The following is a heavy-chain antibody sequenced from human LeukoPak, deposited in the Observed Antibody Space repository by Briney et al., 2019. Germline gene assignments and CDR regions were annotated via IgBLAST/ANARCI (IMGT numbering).Heavy chain of an antibody. J-gene: IGHJ3*02. CDR1: GFTFSSYW. D-gene: IGHD3-22*01. Sequence: GGSLRLSCAASGFTFSSYWMHWVRQAPGKGLEWVAFIRYDGSNKYYADSVKGRFTISRDNSKNTLDLQMNSLRPEDTAVYYCAKDRDSSGHAFNMWGQGTMVTVSS. CDR3: AKDRDSSGHAFNM. CDR2: IRYDGSNK. V-gene: IGHV3-30*02.